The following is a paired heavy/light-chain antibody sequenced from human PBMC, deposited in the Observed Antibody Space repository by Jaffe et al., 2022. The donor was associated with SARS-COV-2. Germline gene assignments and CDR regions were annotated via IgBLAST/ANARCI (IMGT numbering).Light chain of an antibody. V-gene: IGKV3-20*01. Sequence: EIVLTQSPGTLSLSPGERATLSCRASQSVSSSSLAWYQQKPGQAPRLLIYGASSRATGIPDRFSGSGSGTDFTLTISRLEPEDFAVYYCQQYGTSPLYIFGQGTKLEIK. CDR2: GAS. CDR1: QSVSSSS. J-gene: IGKJ2*01. CDR3: QQYGTSPLYI.
Heavy chain of an antibody. D-gene: IGHD3-10*01. V-gene: IGHV3-23*04. CDR2: ISASLSGGTT. J-gene: IGHJ4*02. CDR3: AKKYGLGSHFFDY. CDR1: GFTSGSYG. Sequence: EVQLVESGGGLKEPGGSLRLSCAASGFTSGSYGMSWVRQAPGKGLEWVAAISASLSGGTTYYADSVKGRFTISRDKSKNTLYLQMNSLRAEDTAIYYCAKKYGLGSHFFDYWGQGALVTVSS.